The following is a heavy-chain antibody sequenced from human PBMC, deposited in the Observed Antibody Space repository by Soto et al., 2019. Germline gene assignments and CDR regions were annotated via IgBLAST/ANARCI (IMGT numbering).Heavy chain of an antibody. Sequence: QVQLVQSGAEVRKPGSSVRVACKASGDKFSTYAINWVRQFPGQGLEWLGGIITFFGAAMYAQKFQGRVTITADESATTAYMELSSLRSEDTAVYYCARGGKERFRGSGMDVWGQGTTVTVSS. D-gene: IGHD1-1*01. CDR1: GDKFSTYA. CDR3: ARGGKERFRGSGMDV. V-gene: IGHV1-69*01. CDR2: IITFFGAA. J-gene: IGHJ6*02.